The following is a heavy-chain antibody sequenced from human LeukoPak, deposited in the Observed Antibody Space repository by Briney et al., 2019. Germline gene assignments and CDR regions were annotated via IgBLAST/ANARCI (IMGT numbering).Heavy chain of an antibody. J-gene: IGHJ5*02. CDR2: FDPEDGET. Sequence: ASVKVSCKASGYTLTELSMHWVRQAPGKGLEWMGGFDPEDGETIYAQKFQGRVTMTEDTSTDTAYMELSSLRSEDTAVYYCATLYCGGDCYYGRLNWFDPWGQGTLVTVSS. D-gene: IGHD2-21*02. CDR3: ATLYCGGDCYYGRLNWFDP. CDR1: GYTLTELS. V-gene: IGHV1-24*01.